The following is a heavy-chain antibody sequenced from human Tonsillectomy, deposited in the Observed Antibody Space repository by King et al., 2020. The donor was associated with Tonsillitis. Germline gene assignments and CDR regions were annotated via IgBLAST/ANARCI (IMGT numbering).Heavy chain of an antibody. Sequence: QLVQSGAEVKKPGESLKISCKGSGYNFTNSWIGWVRQMPGKGLEWMGIIYPDDSDTRYSPSFQGQLTISADKSISTASLQWSSLKASDTAMYWCARPTSYGNDAFDIWGQGTMVIVSS. V-gene: IGHV5-51*03. CDR3: ARPTSYGNDAFDI. CDR2: IYPDDSDT. D-gene: IGHD2/OR15-2a*01. CDR1: GYNFTNSW. J-gene: IGHJ3*02.